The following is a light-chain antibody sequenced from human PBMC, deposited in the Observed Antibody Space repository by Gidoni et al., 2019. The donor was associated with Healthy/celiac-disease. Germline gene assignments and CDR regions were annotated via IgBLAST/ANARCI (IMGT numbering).Light chain of an antibody. V-gene: IGKV3-11*01. CDR1: QSVSSY. J-gene: IGKJ5*01. CDR3: QQRSNWPPIT. Sequence: EIVLTQSPATLSLSPGERATLSCRASQSVSSYLAWYQQKPGQAPRHLIYDASNRATGIPARFSGSGSGTDFTLTISRLEPEDFAVYYCQQRSNWPPITFGQGKRLEIK. CDR2: DAS.